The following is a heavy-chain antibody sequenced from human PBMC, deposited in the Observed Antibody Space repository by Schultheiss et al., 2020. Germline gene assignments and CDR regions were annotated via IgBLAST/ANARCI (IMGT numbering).Heavy chain of an antibody. D-gene: IGHD1-26*01. V-gene: IGHV3-74*01. Sequence: GGSLRLSCAASGFAFSTYWMHWVRQAPGKGLVWVSRINSDGSYTNYADYVKGRFTISRDNAKNTLYLQMNSLRAEDTAVYYCARGGSTDLYYYYGMDVWGQGTTVTVSS. CDR1: GFAFSTYW. CDR3: ARGGSTDLYYYYGMDV. CDR2: INSDGSYT. J-gene: IGHJ6*02.